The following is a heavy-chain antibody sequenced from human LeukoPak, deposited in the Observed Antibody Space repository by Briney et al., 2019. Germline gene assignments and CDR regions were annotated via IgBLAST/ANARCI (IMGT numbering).Heavy chain of an antibody. CDR2: IRGSGGST. J-gene: IGHJ4*02. D-gene: IGHD2-2*01. Sequence: PGGSLRLACAVYGFTFSSYAMSWVRQAPGKGLEWVSAIRGSGGSTYYADSVKGRFTISRDNSKNTLYLPMNSLRAGDTAVYYCANPYQVAHWGQGTLVTVSS. CDR3: ANPYQVAH. CDR1: GFTFSSYA. V-gene: IGHV3-23*01.